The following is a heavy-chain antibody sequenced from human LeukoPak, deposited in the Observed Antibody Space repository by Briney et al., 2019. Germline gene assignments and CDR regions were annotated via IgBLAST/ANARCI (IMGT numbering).Heavy chain of an antibody. V-gene: IGHV1-2*02. CDR1: GYTFTGYY. D-gene: IGHD3-3*01. Sequence: ASVKVSCKASGYTFTGYYMHWVRQAPGQGLEWMGWINPNSGGTNYAQKFQGRVTMTRDTSISTAYMELSSLRSEDTAVYYCARASLLAGNWFDPWGQGTLVTVSS. J-gene: IGHJ5*02. CDR3: ARASLLAGNWFDP. CDR2: INPNSGGT.